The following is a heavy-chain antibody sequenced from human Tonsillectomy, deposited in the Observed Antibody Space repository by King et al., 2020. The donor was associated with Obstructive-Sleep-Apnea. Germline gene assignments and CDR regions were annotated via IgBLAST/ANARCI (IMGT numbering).Heavy chain of an antibody. V-gene: IGHV3-9*01. D-gene: IGHD3-22*01. CDR1: GFPFDDYA. CDR3: VTGDYYDSSGYSRAFDI. CDR2: ISWNSGSI. Sequence: EVQLVESGGGLVQPGRSLRLSCAASGFPFDDYAMHWVRQAPGKGLEWVSGISWNSGSIGYADSVKGRFTISRENAKNSLYLQMNSLRAEDTALYYCVTGDYYDSSGYSRAFDIWGQGTMVTVSS. J-gene: IGHJ3*02.